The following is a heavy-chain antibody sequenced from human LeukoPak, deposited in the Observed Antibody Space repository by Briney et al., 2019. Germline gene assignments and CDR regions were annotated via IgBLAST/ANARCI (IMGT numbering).Heavy chain of an antibody. Sequence: GGSLRLSCAASGFTFSSYGMHWVRQAPGKGLEWVAVISYDGSNKYYADSVKGRFTISRDNSKNTLYLQMNSLRAEDTAVYYCAKDCYYDSSGYYDFDYWGQGTLVTVSS. CDR3: AKDCYYDSSGYYDFDY. D-gene: IGHD3-22*01. CDR1: GFTFSSYG. CDR2: ISYDGSNK. V-gene: IGHV3-30*18. J-gene: IGHJ4*02.